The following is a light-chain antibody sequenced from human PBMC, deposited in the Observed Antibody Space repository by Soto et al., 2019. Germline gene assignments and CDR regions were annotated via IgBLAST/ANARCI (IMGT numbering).Light chain of an antibody. CDR3: QQYNNWPIT. CDR1: QSISSN. J-gene: IGKJ4*01. V-gene: IGKV3-15*01. CDR2: SAS. Sequence: EIVMTQSPVTLSVSPGERATLSCRASQSISSNLAWHQQKPGQAPRLLIYSASTRATGVPARFSGSGSGTEFTLTISSLQSEDFAVYYCQQYNNWPITFAGGTKVDIK.